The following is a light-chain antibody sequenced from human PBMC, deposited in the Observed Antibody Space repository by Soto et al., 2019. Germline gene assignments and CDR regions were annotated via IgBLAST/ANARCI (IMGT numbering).Light chain of an antibody. CDR1: SSDVGGYNY. V-gene: IGLV2-14*01. J-gene: IGLJ2*01. CDR3: ISYTSSSTL. CDR2: DVS. Sequence: QSALTQPASVSGSPGQSITISCTGTSSDVGGYNYVSWYQQHPGKAPKLMIYDVSNRPSGVSNRFSGSQSGNTASLTISGLQAEDEADYYCISYTSSSTLFGGGTKLTVL.